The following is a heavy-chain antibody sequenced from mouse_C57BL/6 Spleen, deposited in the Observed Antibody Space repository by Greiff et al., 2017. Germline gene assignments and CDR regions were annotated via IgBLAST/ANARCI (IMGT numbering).Heavy chain of an antibody. D-gene: IGHD1-1*01. CDR2: IHPNSGST. Sequence: QVQLQQPGAELVKPGASVKLSCKASGYTFTSYWMHWVKQRPGQGLEWIGMIHPNSGSTNYNEKFKSKATLTVDKSSSTAYMQLSSLTSEDSAVYYCARGYYGSLDYFDYWGQGTTLTVSS. CDR1: GYTFTSYW. CDR3: ARGYYGSLDYFDY. J-gene: IGHJ2*01. V-gene: IGHV1-64*01.